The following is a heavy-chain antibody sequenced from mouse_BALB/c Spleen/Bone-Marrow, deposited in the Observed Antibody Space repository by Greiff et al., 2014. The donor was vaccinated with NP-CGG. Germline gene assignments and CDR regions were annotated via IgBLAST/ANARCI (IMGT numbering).Heavy chain of an antibody. CDR3: ARGAARATWFAY. Sequence: EVMLVESGGGLVQPGGSRKLSCAASGFTFSCFGMHWVRQAPEKGLEWVAYISSVSSTIYYADTVKGRFTISRDNPKNTLFLQMTSLRSEDTAMYYCARGAARATWFAYWGQGTLVTVSA. V-gene: IGHV5-17*02. D-gene: IGHD3-1*01. CDR1: GFTFSCFG. CDR2: ISSVSSTI. J-gene: IGHJ3*01.